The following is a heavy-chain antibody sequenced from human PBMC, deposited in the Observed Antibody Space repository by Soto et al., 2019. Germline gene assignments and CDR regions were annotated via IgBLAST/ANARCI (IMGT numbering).Heavy chain of an antibody. D-gene: IGHD3-10*01. CDR3: AREGKRVSMIRGFDS. J-gene: IGHJ1*01. CDR2: IYFTGTT. V-gene: IGHV4-59*01. Sequence: WTWIRQLPGKGLEWIGYIYFTGTTEYNPSLKSRVAISFDTSKNQFSLNLNSVTAADTAIYYCAREGKRVSMIRGFDSWGQGTLVTVSS.